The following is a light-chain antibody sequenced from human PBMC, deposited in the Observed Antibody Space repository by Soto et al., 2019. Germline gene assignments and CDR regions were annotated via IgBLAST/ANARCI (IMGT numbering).Light chain of an antibody. J-gene: IGLJ1*01. Sequence: QSALTQPASVSGSPGQSITISCTGTSSDVGGYNYVSWHQQHPGKAPKLMIYEVSKRPSGLSNRFSGSKSGNTASLTISGLQAEDEADYYCSSYTTANTYVFGTGTKVTVL. CDR2: EVS. CDR3: SSYTTANTYV. CDR1: SSDVGGYNY. V-gene: IGLV2-14*01.